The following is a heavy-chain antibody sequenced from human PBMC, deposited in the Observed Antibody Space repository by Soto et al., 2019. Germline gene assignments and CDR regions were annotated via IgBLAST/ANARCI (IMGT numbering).Heavy chain of an antibody. V-gene: IGHV1-69*13. CDR3: ARESDDYDFWSGYSSNFDY. J-gene: IGHJ4*02. CDR2: IIPIFGTA. D-gene: IGHD3-3*01. CDR1: GGTFSSYA. Sequence: ASVKVSCKASGGTFSSYAISWVRQAPGQGLEWMGGIIPIFGTANYAQKFQGRVTITADESTSTAYMELSSLRSEDTAVYYCARESDDYDFWSGYSSNFDYWGQGTLVTVS.